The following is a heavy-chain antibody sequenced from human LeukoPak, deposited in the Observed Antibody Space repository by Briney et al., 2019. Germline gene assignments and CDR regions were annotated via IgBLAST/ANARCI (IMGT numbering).Heavy chain of an antibody. V-gene: IGHV3-30-3*01. CDR3: ARGSSGWLDY. CDR2: ISYDGSNK. D-gene: IGHD6-19*01. CDR1: GFTFSSYA. J-gene: IGHJ4*02. Sequence: GGSLRLSCAASGFTFSSYAMHWVRQAPGKGLEWVAVISYDGSNKYYADSVKGRFTISRDNSKNALYLQMNSLRAGDTAVYYCARGSSGWLDYWGQGTLVTVSS.